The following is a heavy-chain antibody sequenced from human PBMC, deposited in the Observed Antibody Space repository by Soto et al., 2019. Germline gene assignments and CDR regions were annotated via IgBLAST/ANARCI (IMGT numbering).Heavy chain of an antibody. CDR1: GGTFSSYA. CDR2: IIPIFGTA. J-gene: IGHJ4*02. V-gene: IGHV1-69*01. Sequence: QVQLVQSGAEVKKPGSSVKVSCKASGGTFSSYAISWVRQAPGQGLEWMGGIIPIFGTANYAQKFQGRVTITGDESTKPAYKGLRSLRSGGTAVYYCARDDSSGYSRGDYWGQGTLVTVSS. CDR3: ARDDSSGYSRGDY. D-gene: IGHD3-22*01.